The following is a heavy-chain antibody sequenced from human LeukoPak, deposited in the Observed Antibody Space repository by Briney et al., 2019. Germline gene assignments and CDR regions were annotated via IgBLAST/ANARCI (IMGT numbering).Heavy chain of an antibody. CDR1: GFTFSSYS. D-gene: IGHD3-10*01. V-gene: IGHV3-21*01. J-gene: IGHJ3*02. Sequence: GGSLRLSCAASGFTFSSYSMNWVRQAQGKGLEWVSSISSSSSYIYYADSVKGRFTISRDNAKNSLYLQMNSLRAEDTAVYYCARDRPWVTMVRSSVGEAFDIWGQGTMVTVSS. CDR2: ISSSSSYI. CDR3: ARDRPWVTMVRSSVGEAFDI.